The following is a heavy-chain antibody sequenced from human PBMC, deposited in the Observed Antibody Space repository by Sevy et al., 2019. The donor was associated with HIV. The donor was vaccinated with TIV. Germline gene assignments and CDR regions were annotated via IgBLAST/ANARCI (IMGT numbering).Heavy chain of an antibody. CDR2: INPNSGGT. V-gene: IGHV1-2*02. D-gene: IGHD2-15*01. CDR3: ARDGGVVVVDALYVMDV. J-gene: IGHJ6*02. Sequence: ASVKVSCKASGYTLTGYYMHWVRQAPGQGLEWMGWINPNSGGTNYAQGFQGRVSMTRDMSISTAYMELNRLRYDDTAVYYGARDGGVVVVDALYVMDVWGQGTTVTVSS. CDR1: GYTLTGYY.